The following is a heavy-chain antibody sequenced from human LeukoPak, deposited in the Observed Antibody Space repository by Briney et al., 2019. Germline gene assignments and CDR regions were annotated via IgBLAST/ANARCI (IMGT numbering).Heavy chain of an antibody. Sequence: PGRSLRLSCAASGFTFDDYSMHWVRQAPGKCLEWVSGISWNSGSIGYADSGKGRFTISRDNAKNSLYLQLNSLRAEDTAVYYCARDLSHIVVVTAIFDYWGQGTLVTVSS. CDR3: ARDLSHIVVVTAIFDY. CDR2: ISWNSGSI. D-gene: IGHD2-21*02. V-gene: IGHV3-9*01. CDR1: GFTFDDYS. J-gene: IGHJ4*02.